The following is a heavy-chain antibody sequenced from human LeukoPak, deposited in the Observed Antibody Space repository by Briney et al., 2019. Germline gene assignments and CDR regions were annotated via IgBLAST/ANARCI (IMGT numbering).Heavy chain of an antibody. V-gene: IGHV3-72*01. D-gene: IGHD2-15*01. CDR3: AVGYCSGGDGYVSNY. CDR2: IRDKSPSYIT. CDR1: GFAFGDHY. Sequence: GGSLRLSCAISGFAFGDHYMDWVRQAPGKGLEWVGRIRDKSPSYITEYAEAVKGRFTISRDDSKNSVYLHMNSLETDDTAVYYCAVGYCSGGDGYVSNYWGQGTLVTVSS. J-gene: IGHJ4*02.